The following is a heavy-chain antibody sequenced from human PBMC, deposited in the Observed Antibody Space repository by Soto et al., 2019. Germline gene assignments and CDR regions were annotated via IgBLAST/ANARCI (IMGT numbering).Heavy chain of an antibody. D-gene: IGHD1-1*01. V-gene: IGHV3-23*01. CDR2: ISGSGGST. J-gene: IGHJ4*02. CDR1: GFTFSSYA. Sequence: EVQLLESGGGLVQPGGSLRLSCAASGFTFSSYAMSWVRQAPGKGLEWVSAISGSGGSTYYADSVKGRFTISRDNSKNTLYLHMNSLRAEDTAVYYCAKDTVQLERPHYWGQRTLVTVSS. CDR3: AKDTVQLERPHY.